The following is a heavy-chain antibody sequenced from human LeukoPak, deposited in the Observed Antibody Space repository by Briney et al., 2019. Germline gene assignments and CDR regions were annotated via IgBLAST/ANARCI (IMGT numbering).Heavy chain of an antibody. CDR3: AKWAKLPSITMIRGVRVNSYMDV. D-gene: IGHD3-10*01. Sequence: GGSLRLSCAASGFTFSSYGMHWVRQAPGKGLEWVAFIRNDGSNTYYADSVKGRFTISRDNSKNTLYLQMNSLRDEDTAVYYCAKWAKLPSITMIRGVRVNSYMDVRGKGTTVTISS. V-gene: IGHV3-30*02. J-gene: IGHJ6*03. CDR2: IRNDGSNT. CDR1: GFTFSSYG.